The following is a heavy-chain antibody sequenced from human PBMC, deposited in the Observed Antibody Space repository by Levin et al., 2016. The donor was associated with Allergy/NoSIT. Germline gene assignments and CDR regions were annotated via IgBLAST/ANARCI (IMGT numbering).Heavy chain of an antibody. J-gene: IGHJ4*02. Sequence: VRQMPGKGLEWVAVITYDGSKKYYADSVKGRITISRDNSKNTLYLQINSLRAEDTAVYYCAKDRNYEFDYFDYWGQGTLVTVSS. CDR2: ITYDGSKK. V-gene: IGHV3-30*18. D-gene: IGHD1-7*01. CDR3: AKDRNYEFDYFDY.